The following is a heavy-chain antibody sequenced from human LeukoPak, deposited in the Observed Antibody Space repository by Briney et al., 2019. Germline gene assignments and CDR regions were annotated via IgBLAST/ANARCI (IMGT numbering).Heavy chain of an antibody. Sequence: PGGSLRLSCAAPGFTFSSFDMHWVRQAPGKGLEWVAVISYDGTNKYYADSVRGRFTISRDTSKNTLYLQMNSLRAEDTAVYYCAKEYGSGSYFYFYAMDVWAKGPRPPSP. CDR3: AKEYGSGSYFYFYAMDV. V-gene: IGHV3-30*18. D-gene: IGHD3-10*01. CDR2: ISYDGTNK. J-gene: IGHJ6*02. CDR1: GFTFSSFD.